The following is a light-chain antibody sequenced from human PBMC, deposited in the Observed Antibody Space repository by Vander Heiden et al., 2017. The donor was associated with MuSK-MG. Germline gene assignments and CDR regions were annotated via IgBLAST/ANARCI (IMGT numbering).Light chain of an antibody. V-gene: IGLV3-1*01. CDR2: QDG. J-gene: IGLJ2*01. CDR3: QAWYSSTAV. CDR1: QLGDKY. Sequence: SSELTQPPSVSVSSGQPASITCYGDQLGDKYACRYQQKPGQSPLLVIDQDGQRPSGNPDRFSGSNSVNIATLTISGTQAMDEADYYCQAWYSSTAVFGGGTKLTVL.